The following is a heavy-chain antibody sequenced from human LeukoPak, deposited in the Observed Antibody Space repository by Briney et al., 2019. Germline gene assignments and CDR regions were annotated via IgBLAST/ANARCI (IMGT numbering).Heavy chain of an antibody. CDR1: GFTFSDYY. V-gene: IGHV3-11*01. J-gene: IGHJ6*02. CDR3: ARDSHYYDSSGYGGGYYCYGMDV. Sequence: GGSLRLSCAASGFTFSDYYMSWIRQAPGKGLEWVSYISSSGSTIYYADSVKGRFTISRDNAKNSLYLQMNSLRAEDTAVYYCARDSHYYDSSGYGGGYYCYGMDVWGQGTTVTVSS. CDR2: ISSSGSTI. D-gene: IGHD3-22*01.